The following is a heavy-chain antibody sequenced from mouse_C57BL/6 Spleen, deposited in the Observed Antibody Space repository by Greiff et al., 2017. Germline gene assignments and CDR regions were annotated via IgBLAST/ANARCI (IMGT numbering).Heavy chain of an antibody. D-gene: IGHD1-1*02. V-gene: IGHV5-17*01. CDR1: GFTFSDYG. J-gene: IGHJ4*01. Sequence: EVQLVESGGGLVKPGGSLKLSCAASGFTFSDYGMHWVRQAPEKRLEWVAYISSGSSTIYYADTVKGRFTISRDNAKNTLFLQRTSLRSEDTAMYYCARDYYYYGMDYWGQGTSVTVSS. CDR3: ARDYYYYGMDY. CDR2: ISSGSSTI.